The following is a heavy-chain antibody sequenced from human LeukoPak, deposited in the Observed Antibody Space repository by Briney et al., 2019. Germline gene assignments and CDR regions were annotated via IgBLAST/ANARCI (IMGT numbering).Heavy chain of an antibody. CDR3: ARDKGTGGSYNWFDP. V-gene: IGHV4-30-4*01. J-gene: IGHJ5*02. D-gene: IGHD3-10*01. CDR1: GGSTSSGDYY. CDR2: IYYSGST. Sequence: SETLSLTCTVSGGSTSSGDYYWSWIRQPPGKGLEWIGYIYYSGSTYYNPSLKSRVTISVDTSKNQFSLKLSSVTAADTAVYYCARDKGTGGSYNWFDPWGQGTPVTVSS.